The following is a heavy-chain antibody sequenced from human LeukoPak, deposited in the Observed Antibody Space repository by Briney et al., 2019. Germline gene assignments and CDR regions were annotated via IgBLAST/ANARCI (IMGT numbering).Heavy chain of an antibody. CDR1: GLSFSDYD. J-gene: IGHJ4*02. D-gene: IGHD3-22*01. CDR3: ARDKYYYDIIGYHPY. Sequence: GGSLRLSCEASGLSFSDYDMNWVRQAPGKGLEWVSYISSSGSTIYYADSVKGRFTISRDNAKNSLYLQMNSLRAEDTAVYYCARDKYYYDIIGYHPYWGQGTLVTVSS. CDR2: ISSSGSTI. V-gene: IGHV3-48*03.